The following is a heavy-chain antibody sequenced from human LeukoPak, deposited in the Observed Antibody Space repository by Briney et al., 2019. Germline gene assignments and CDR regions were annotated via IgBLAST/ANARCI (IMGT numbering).Heavy chain of an antibody. CDR1: GYTFTGYY. CDR2: INPSGGGT. D-gene: IGHD6-19*01. V-gene: IGHV1-46*01. Sequence: ASVKVSCKASGYTFTGYYMHWVRQAPGQGLEWMGMINPSGGGTSYAQKFQGRVTMTRDTSTRTVYMEVSSLKPEDTAVYYCARQGAYSSAIGVGYWGQETLVTVSS. CDR3: ARQGAYSSAIGVGY. J-gene: IGHJ4*02.